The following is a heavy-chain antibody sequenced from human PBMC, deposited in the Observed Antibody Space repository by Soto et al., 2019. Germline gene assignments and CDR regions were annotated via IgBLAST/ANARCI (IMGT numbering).Heavy chain of an antibody. J-gene: IGHJ4*02. CDR3: ARVPMYYYDSSGYYTRASGFDY. CDR2: INSDGSST. V-gene: IGHV3-74*01. D-gene: IGHD3-22*01. CDR1: GFTFSSYW. Sequence: QPGGSLRLSCAASGFTFSSYWMHWVRQAPGKGLVWVSRINSDGSSTSYADSVKGRFTISRDNAKITLYLQMNSLRAEDTAVYYCARVPMYYYDSSGYYTRASGFDYWGQGTLVPVSS.